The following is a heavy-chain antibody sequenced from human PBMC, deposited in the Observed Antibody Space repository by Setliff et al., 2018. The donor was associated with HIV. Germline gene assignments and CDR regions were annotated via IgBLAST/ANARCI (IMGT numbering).Heavy chain of an antibody. D-gene: IGHD2-8*01. CDR2: FSPHNGGT. CDR3: ARQISNSLDY. CDR1: GYTFTDYF. Sequence: ASVKVSCKASGYTFTDYFMHWVRQAPGQGLEWMGWFSPHNGGTKTTRNFRGRVTMTRDTSTNTAYMELCGVRSDDTAIYFCARQISNSLDYWGQGTLVTVSS. J-gene: IGHJ4*02. V-gene: IGHV1-2*02.